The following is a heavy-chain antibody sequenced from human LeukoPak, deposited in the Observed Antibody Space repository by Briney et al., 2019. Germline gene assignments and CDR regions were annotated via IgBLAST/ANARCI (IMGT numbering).Heavy chain of an antibody. D-gene: IGHD2-15*01. CDR3: AKDVGGGSPAVDY. CDR1: GFTFSGYG. CDR2: ISYDGSNK. V-gene: IGHV3-30*18. J-gene: IGHJ4*02. Sequence: GRSLRLSCAASGFTFSGYGMHWVRQAPGKGLEWVAVISYDGSNKYYADSVKGRFTISRDNSKNTLYLQMNSLRAEDTAVYYCAKDVGGGSPAVDYWGQGTLVTVSS.